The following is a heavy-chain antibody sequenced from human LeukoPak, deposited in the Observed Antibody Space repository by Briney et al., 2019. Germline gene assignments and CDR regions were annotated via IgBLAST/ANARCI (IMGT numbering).Heavy chain of an antibody. J-gene: IGHJ6*03. Sequence: SQTLSLTCAISGDTVSSNNAAWNWITQSPSIGLESLVRTYYRTKWYNDYAVSVKSRITINPDTPKNQFSLQMNSVTPEDTAVYYCARSWSASKYYYMDVWGKGTTVTVPS. CDR1: GDTVSSNNAA. CDR2: TYYRTKWYN. CDR3: ARSWSASKYYYMDV. V-gene: IGHV6-1*01.